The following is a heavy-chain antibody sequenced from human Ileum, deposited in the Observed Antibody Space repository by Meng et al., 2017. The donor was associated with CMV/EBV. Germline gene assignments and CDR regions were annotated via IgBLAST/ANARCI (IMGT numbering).Heavy chain of an antibody. D-gene: IGHD6-19*01. J-gene: IGHJ6*02. CDR2: LYHTGTT. CDR3: ARVPIAVAGKYGMDV. Sequence: GGSLRLSCAASGFTVDTSYMSWVRQAPGKGLEWISVLYHTGTTHYADSVEGRFTISRDNVQNTLYLQMNSLRAEDTAVYYCARVPIAVAGKYGMDVWGQGTTVTVSS. V-gene: IGHV3-66*01. CDR1: GFTVDTSY.